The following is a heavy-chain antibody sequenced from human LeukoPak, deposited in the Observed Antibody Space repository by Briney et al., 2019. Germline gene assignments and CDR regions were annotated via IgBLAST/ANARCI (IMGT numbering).Heavy chain of an antibody. Sequence: SETLSLTCAVSGYSISSGYYWGWIRQPPGKGLEWIGSIYHSGSTYYNPSLKSRVTISVDTSKNQFSLKLSSVTAADTAVYYCASHGELGYCSSTSCYWFDPWGQGTLVTVSS. CDR3: ASHGELGYCSSTSCYWFDP. V-gene: IGHV4-38-2*01. CDR1: GYSISSGYY. D-gene: IGHD2-2*01. CDR2: IYHSGST. J-gene: IGHJ5*02.